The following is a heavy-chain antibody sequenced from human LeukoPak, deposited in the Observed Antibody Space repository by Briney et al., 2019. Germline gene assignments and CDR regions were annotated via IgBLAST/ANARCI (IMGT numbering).Heavy chain of an antibody. CDR1: GGSFSGYY. D-gene: IGHD3-3*01. CDR2: INHSGST. J-gene: IGHJ5*02. V-gene: IGHV4-34*01. Sequence: SETLSLTCAVYGGSFSGYYWSWIRQPPGKGLEWIGEINHSGSTNYNPSLKSRVTISVDTSKNQFSLKLSSVTAADTAVYYCARGTRITIFGALSWFDPWGQGTLVTVSS. CDR3: ARGTRITIFGALSWFDP.